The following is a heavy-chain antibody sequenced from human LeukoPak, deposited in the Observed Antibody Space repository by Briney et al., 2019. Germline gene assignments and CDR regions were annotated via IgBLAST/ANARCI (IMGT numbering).Heavy chain of an antibody. J-gene: IGHJ4*02. CDR1: GFTFSSYS. Sequence: GGSLRLSCAASGFTFSSYSMNWVRQAPGKGLEWVSVISGSGGSTYYADSVKGRFTISRDNSKNTLHLQMNSLRAEDTAVYYCAKGAITFGGVIANFDYWGQGTLVTVPS. CDR3: AKGAITFGGVIANFDY. V-gene: IGHV3-23*01. CDR2: ISGSGGST. D-gene: IGHD3-16*02.